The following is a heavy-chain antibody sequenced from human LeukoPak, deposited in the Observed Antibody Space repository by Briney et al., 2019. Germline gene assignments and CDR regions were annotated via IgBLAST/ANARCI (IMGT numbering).Heavy chain of an antibody. V-gene: IGHV3-23*01. CDR1: GFTFSSYG. D-gene: IGHD6-19*01. Sequence: PGGSLRLSCAASGFTFSSYGMSWVRQAPGKGLEWVSSIGGSGVSTYYADSVKGRLTISRDNSKNTLYLQVNSLRPEDTAVYYCAPQAVADDYFDYWGQGTLVTVSS. J-gene: IGHJ4*02. CDR2: IGGSGVST. CDR3: APQAVADDYFDY.